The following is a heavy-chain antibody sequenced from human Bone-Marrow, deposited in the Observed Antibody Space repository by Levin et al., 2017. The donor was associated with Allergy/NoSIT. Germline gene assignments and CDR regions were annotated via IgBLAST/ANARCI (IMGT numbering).Heavy chain of an antibody. Sequence: GGSLRLSCAASGFIFSNFGMHWVRQGPGKGLEWVADIWSDGTNIYYIESVKGRFTISRDNSKNTLYLKMNSLRAEDTAVYFCARGRGYCKSISCYGFALDTWGQGTTVTVSS. V-gene: IGHV3-33*01. CDR1: GFIFSNFG. CDR3: ARGRGYCKSISCYGFALDT. D-gene: IGHD2-2*01. J-gene: IGHJ3*02. CDR2: IWSDGTNI.